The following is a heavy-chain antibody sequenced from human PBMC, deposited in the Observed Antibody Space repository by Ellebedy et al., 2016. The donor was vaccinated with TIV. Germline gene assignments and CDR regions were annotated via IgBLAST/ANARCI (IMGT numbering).Heavy chain of an antibody. CDR2: INQDGSEK. CDR1: GFSFRSYW. CDR3: ATDGSYGDYLSPTHAFVM. J-gene: IGHJ3*02. D-gene: IGHD4-17*01. Sequence: GESLKISCAASGFSFRSYWMTWVRQAPGKGLEWVANINQDGSEKHYVDSVKGRFTISRDNAKNSLYLQVNSLRAEDTAVYYCATDGSYGDYLSPTHAFVMWGQGTKVSVSS. V-gene: IGHV3-7*01.